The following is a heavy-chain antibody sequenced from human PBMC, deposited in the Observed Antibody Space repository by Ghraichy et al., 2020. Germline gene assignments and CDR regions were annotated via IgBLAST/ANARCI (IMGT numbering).Heavy chain of an antibody. Sequence: SETLSLTCAVYGGSFSGYYWSWIRQPPGKGLEWIGEINHSGSTNYNPSLKSRVTISVDTSKNQFSLKLSSVTAADTAVYYCASLADYGDYDEHDAFDIWGQRTMATFPS. CDR2: INHSGST. V-gene: IGHV4-34*01. CDR3: ASLADYGDYDEHDAFDI. CDR1: GGSFSGYY. J-gene: IGHJ3*02. D-gene: IGHD4-17*01.